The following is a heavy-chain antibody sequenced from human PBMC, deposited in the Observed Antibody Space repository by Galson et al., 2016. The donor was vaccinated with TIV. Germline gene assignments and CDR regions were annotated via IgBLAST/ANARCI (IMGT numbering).Heavy chain of an antibody. V-gene: IGHV3-66*02. D-gene: IGHD2-21*01. J-gene: IGHJ6*02. CDR3: ARDRRHCGNECFLRYYYGMDV. CDR1: GLVVTDNS. CDR2: IYDDGKK. Sequence: SLRLSCAASGLVVTDNSMTWVRQTPGKGLEWVALIYDDGKKMYADSVQGRFTISRDSSKNVLYLQMTSLRGEDTAVYSCARDRRHCGNECFLRYYYGMDVWGQGTTVTVSS.